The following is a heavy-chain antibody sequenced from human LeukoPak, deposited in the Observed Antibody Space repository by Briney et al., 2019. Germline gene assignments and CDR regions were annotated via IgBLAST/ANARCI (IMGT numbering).Heavy chain of an antibody. CDR3: ARDLYRDSLPVSWFDP. D-gene: IGHD4-11*01. Sequence: ASVKVSCKVSGYTLTELSMHWVRQAPGKGLEWMGGFDPEDGETIYAQKFQGRVTMTEDTSTDTAYMELRSLRSDDTAVYYCARDLYRDSLPVSWFDPWGQGTLVTVSS. J-gene: IGHJ5*02. V-gene: IGHV1-24*01. CDR2: FDPEDGET. CDR1: GYTLTELS.